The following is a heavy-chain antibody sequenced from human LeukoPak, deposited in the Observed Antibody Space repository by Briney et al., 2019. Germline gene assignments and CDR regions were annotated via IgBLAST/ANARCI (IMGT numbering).Heavy chain of an antibody. D-gene: IGHD6-6*01. J-gene: IGHJ4*02. CDR2: IRRDGSNK. CDR1: GFTFSSYG. CDR3: DSESIAGRLGY. V-gene: IGHV3-30*02. Sequence: GGSLRLSCAASGFTFSSYGMHWVRQAPGKGLEWVAFIRRDGSNKYYADSVKGRFTISRDNSKSMLYLQLNSLRGEDTAVYYCDSESIAGRLGYWGQGTLVTVSS.